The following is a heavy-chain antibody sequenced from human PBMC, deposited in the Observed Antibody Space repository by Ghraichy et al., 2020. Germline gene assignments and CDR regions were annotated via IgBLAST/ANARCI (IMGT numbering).Heavy chain of an antibody. Sequence: GESLNISCAASGFTFSNAWMSWVRQAPGKGLEWVGRIKSKTDGGTTDYAAPVKGRFTISRDDSKNTLYLQMNSLKTEDTAVYYCTTELVVAACDYWGQGTLVTVSS. V-gene: IGHV3-15*01. D-gene: IGHD1-26*01. CDR1: GFTFSNAW. CDR2: IKSKTDGGTT. J-gene: IGHJ4*02. CDR3: TTELVVAACDY.